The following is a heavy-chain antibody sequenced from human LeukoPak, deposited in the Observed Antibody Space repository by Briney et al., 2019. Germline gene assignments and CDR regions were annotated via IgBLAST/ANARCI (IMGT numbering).Heavy chain of an antibody. CDR3: ARHSSYCGGVCAFDI. V-gene: IGHV4-34*01. CDR2: INHSGST. Sequence: SETLSLTFAVYGXSFSGYYWSWIRQPPGKGLEWIGEINHSGSTNYNPSLKSRVTISVDTSKNQFSLKLSSVTAADTAVYYCARHSSYCGGVCAFDIWGQGTMVTVSS. CDR1: GXSFSGYY. J-gene: IGHJ3*02. D-gene: IGHD2-21*01.